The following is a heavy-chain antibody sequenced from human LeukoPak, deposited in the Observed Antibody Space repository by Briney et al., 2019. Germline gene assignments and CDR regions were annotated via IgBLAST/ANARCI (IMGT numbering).Heavy chain of an antibody. CDR3: AKGERYYYDSSGYYVVY. V-gene: IGHV3-23*01. Sequence: GGSLRLSCAASGFTFSSYGMSWVRQAPGKGRVWVSAISGSGGSTYYADSVKGRFTISRDNSKNTLYLQMNSLRAEDTAVYYCAKGERYYYDSSGYYVVYWGQGTLVTVSS. J-gene: IGHJ4*02. CDR1: GFTFSSYG. D-gene: IGHD3-22*01. CDR2: ISGSGGST.